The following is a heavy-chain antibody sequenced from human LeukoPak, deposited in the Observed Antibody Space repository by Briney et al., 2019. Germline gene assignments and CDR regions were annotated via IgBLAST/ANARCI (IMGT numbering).Heavy chain of an antibody. Sequence: PFETLSLTCAVYGGSFSGYYWSWIRQPPGKGLEWIGEINHSGSTNYNPSLKSRVTISVDTSKNQFSLKLSSVTAADTAVYYCARDGLWSSHFDYWGQGTLVTVSS. V-gene: IGHV4-34*01. CDR3: ARDGLWSSHFDY. CDR1: GGSFSGYY. CDR2: INHSGST. D-gene: IGHD5-18*01. J-gene: IGHJ4*02.